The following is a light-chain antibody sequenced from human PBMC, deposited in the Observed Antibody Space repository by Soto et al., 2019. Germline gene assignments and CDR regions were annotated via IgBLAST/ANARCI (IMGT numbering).Light chain of an antibody. CDR3: QHYGTTVYT. J-gene: IGKJ2*01. CDR1: QSVGSNY. CDR2: GAF. Sequence: DIALTQSPGTLSLSPGEGATLSCRASQSVGSNYLAWYQQKPGQAPRLLIYGAFSRATGIPDRFSGSGSGTDFTLTITRLEPEDFAVYYCQHYGTTVYTFGQGTKLEIK. V-gene: IGKV3-20*01.